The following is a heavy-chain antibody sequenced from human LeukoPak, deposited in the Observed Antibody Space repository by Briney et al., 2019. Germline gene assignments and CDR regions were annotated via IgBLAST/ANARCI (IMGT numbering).Heavy chain of an antibody. CDR3: ARLIAVAGTRGADY. D-gene: IGHD6-19*01. V-gene: IGHV4-34*01. J-gene: IGHJ4*02. CDR1: GGSFSGYY. CDR2: INHSGST. Sequence: ASETLSLTCAVYGGSFSGYYWSWIRQPPGKGLEWIGEINHSGSTNYNPSLKSRVTILVDTSKNQFSLKLSSVTAADTAVYYCARLIAVAGTRGADYWGQGTLVTVSS.